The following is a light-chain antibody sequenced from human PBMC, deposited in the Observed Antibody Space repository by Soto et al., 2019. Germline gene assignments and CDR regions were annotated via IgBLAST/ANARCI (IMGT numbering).Light chain of an antibody. J-gene: IGLJ1*01. Sequence: QSVLTQPPSVSGAPGQRVTISCTGTRSNIGAGYDVHWYQQIPGTAPKLLIYRNHDRPSGVPDRFSGSKSGTSASLTITGLQAEDEADYYCQSYDSSLSGYVFGTGTKLTVL. CDR2: RNH. V-gene: IGLV1-40*01. CDR3: QSYDSSLSGYV. CDR1: RSNIGAGYD.